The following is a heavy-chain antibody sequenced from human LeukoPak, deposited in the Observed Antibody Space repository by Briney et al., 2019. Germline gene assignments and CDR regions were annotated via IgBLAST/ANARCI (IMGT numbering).Heavy chain of an antibody. CDR1: GGTFSSYA. V-gene: IGHV1-69*13. Sequence: SVKVSCKASGGTFSSYAISWVRQAPGQGLEWMGGIIPIFGTANYAQKFRGRVTITADESTSTAYMELSSLRSEDTAVYYCARDGGFGYGDYFPTDYWGQGTLVTVSS. CDR2: IIPIFGTA. D-gene: IGHD4-17*01. CDR3: ARDGGFGYGDYFPTDY. J-gene: IGHJ4*02.